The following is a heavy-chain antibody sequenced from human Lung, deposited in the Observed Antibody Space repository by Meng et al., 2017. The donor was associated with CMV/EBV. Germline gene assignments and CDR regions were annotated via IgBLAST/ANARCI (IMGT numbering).Heavy chain of an antibody. CDR1: GYTFTSYA. J-gene: IGHJ4*02. V-gene: IGHV7-4-1*02. D-gene: IGHD2-15*01. CDR2: INTNTGNP. CDR3: ARLYCSGGSCYTIDY. Sequence: QVKLVLSVSELKKPGASVKVSCKASGYTFTSYAMNWVRQAPGQGLEWMGWINTNTGNPTYAQGFTGRFVFSLDTSVSTAYLQISSLKAADTAVYYCARLYCSGGSCYTIDYWGQGTLVTVSS.